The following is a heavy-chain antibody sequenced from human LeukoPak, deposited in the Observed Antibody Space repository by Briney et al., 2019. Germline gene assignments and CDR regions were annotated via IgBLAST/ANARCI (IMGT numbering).Heavy chain of an antibody. CDR2: ISSSSSYI. CDR3: AKRRSPMVRGVNVDY. V-gene: IGHV3-21*04. CDR1: GFTFDDYG. Sequence: GGSLRLSCAASGFTFDDYGMSWVRQAPGKGLEWVSSISSSSSYIYYADSVKGRFTISRDNSKNRLYLQMNSLRAEDTAVYYCAKRRSPMVRGVNVDYWGQGTLVTVSS. D-gene: IGHD3-10*01. J-gene: IGHJ4*02.